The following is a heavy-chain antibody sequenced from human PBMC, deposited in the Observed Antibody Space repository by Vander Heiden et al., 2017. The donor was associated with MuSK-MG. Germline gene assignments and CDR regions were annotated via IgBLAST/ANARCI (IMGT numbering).Heavy chain of an antibody. D-gene: IGHD3-22*01. J-gene: IGHJ3*02. Sequence: QVTLKESGPVLVKPTETLTLTCTVSGFSLSNARMGVSWIRQPPGKALEWLAHIFSNDEKSYSTSLKSRLTISKDTSKSQGVLTMTNMEPVDTATYYCSIGGDSSGYRVGAFDIWGQGTMVTVSS. CDR2: IFSNDEK. V-gene: IGHV2-26*01. CDR3: SIGGDSSGYRVGAFDI. CDR1: GFSLSNARMG.